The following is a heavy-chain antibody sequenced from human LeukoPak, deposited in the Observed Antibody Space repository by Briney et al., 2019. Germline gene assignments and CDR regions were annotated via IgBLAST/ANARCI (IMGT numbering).Heavy chain of an antibody. D-gene: IGHD2-15*01. CDR1: GGSISSSRYY. CDR3: ARQGYFRHEGFDAFDI. J-gene: IGHJ3*02. V-gene: IGHV4-39*01. Sequence: SETLSLTCTVSGGSISSSRYYWGWIRQPPGKGLEWIGNIYYSGRTYYNSSLESRVTISVDTSKNQFSLKLSSVTAADTAVYYCARQGYFRHEGFDAFDIWGQGTMVTASS. CDR2: IYYSGRT.